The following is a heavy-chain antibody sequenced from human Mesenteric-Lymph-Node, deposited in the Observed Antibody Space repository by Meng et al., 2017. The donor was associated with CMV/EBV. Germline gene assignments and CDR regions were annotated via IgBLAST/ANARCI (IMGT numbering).Heavy chain of an antibody. Sequence: GESLKISCEVSGFMFTSYTINWARQAPGKGLEWISSISPTAYNKYYAGSVKGRFTISRDTSKKTLYLQMNSLRAEDTAVYYCARVGHYDGDGYYRSLDYWGQGTLVTVSS. CDR3: ARVGHYDGDGYYRSLDY. V-gene: IGHV3-23*01. CDR2: ISPTAYNK. CDR1: GFMFTSYT. J-gene: IGHJ4*02. D-gene: IGHD3-22*01.